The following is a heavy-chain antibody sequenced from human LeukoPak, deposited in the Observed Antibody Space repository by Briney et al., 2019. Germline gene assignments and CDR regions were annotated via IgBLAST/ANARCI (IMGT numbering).Heavy chain of an antibody. CDR1: GGSFSGYY. D-gene: IGHD2-2*01. V-gene: IGHV4-34*01. Sequence: PSETLSLTCAVYGGSFSGYYWSWIRQPPGKGLEWIGEINQSGSTNYNPSLRSRVTMSVDTSKKQFSLRLSPVTAADTAVYYCAAGCSSTSCYWYYYTDVWGKGTTVTVSS. J-gene: IGHJ6*03. CDR3: AAGCSSTSCYWYYYTDV. CDR2: INQSGST.